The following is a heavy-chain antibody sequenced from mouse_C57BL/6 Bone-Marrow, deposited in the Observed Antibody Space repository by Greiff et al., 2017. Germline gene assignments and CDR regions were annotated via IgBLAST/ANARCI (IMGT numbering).Heavy chain of an antibody. CDR2: IHPSDSDT. CDR1: GYTFTSYW. D-gene: IGHD1-1*01. V-gene: IGHV1-74*01. J-gene: IGHJ2*01. CDR3: AIIGTTVVARDFDY. Sequence: QVQLKQPGAELVKPGASVKVSCKASGYTFTSYWMHWVKQRPGQGLEWIGRIHPSDSDTNYNQKFKGKATLTVDNSSSTAYMQLSSLTSEDSAVYYCAIIGTTVVARDFDYWGQGTTLTVSS.